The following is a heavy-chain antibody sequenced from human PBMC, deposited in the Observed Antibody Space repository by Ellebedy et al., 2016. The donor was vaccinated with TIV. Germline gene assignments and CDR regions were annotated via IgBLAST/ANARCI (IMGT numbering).Heavy chain of an antibody. J-gene: IGHJ4*02. CDR3: AREGVAVASRCHHDY. CDR1: RLPFSNYW. V-gene: IGHV3-7*01. Sequence: GESLKISXGTSRLPFSNYWMTWVRQAPGQGLEWVANTNQDGSEKYYVDSVKGRFTISRDNAKKSLYLQMNSLRVEDTGVYYCAREGVAVASRCHHDYWGQGTLVTVSS. CDR2: TNQDGSEK. D-gene: IGHD6-19*01.